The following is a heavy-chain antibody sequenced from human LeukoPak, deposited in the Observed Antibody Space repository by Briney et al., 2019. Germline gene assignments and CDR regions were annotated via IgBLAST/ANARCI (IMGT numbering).Heavy chain of an antibody. V-gene: IGHV4-59*08. Sequence: SETLSLTCTVSGGSISSYYWSWIRQPPGKGLEWIGYIYYSGSTNYNPSLKSRVTVSVDTSKNQFSLKLSSVTAADTAVYYCARQLYSSGWYGNWFDPWGQGTLVTVSS. CDR1: GGSISSYY. J-gene: IGHJ5*02. CDR2: IYYSGST. CDR3: ARQLYSSGWYGNWFDP. D-gene: IGHD6-19*01.